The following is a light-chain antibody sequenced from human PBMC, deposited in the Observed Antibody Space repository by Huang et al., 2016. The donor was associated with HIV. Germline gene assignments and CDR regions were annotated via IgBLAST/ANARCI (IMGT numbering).Light chain of an antibody. CDR3: QHYGSSPYT. J-gene: IGKJ2*01. V-gene: IGKV3-20*01. CDR1: QSVGGNY. CDR2: DTF. Sequence: EIVLTQSPGTLSLSPGEIAIISCRASQSVGGNYLAWYQQKPGQATKLLIYDTFTRATGIPDRFSGSGSGTDFTLTISRLEPEDFAVYWCQHYGSSPYTFGQGTKLEIK.